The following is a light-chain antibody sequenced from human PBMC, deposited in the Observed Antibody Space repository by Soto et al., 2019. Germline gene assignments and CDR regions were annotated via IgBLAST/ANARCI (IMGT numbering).Light chain of an antibody. CDR2: EVI. J-gene: IGLJ1*01. V-gene: IGLV2-18*02. CDR3: SSYMSTSRYV. CDR1: SSDVGKYDR. Sequence: QSVLTQPPSVSGSPGQSVTTSCTGTSSDVGKYDRVSWYQQPPGTAPKLIIYEVINRPSGVPARFSGSKSGNTASLTISGLQAEDEADYYCSSYMSTSRYVFGAGTKVTVL.